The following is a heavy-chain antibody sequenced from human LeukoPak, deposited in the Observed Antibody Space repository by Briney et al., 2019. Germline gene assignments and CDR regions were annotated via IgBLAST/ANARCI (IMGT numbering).Heavy chain of an antibody. CDR2: INPNSGGT. J-gene: IGHJ3*02. Sequence: GASVKVSCKASGYTFTGYYMHWVRQAPGQGLEWMGWINPNSGGTNYAQKFQGRVTMTRDTSISTAYMELSRLRSDDTAVYYCARYYYYDSSGASNANAFDIWGQGTMVTVSS. CDR1: GYTFTGYY. CDR3: ARYYYYDSSGASNANAFDI. V-gene: IGHV1-2*02. D-gene: IGHD3-22*01.